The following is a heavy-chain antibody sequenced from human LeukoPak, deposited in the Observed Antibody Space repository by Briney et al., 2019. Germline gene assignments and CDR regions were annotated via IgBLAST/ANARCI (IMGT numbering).Heavy chain of an antibody. V-gene: IGHV3-7*05. J-gene: IGHJ4*02. D-gene: IGHD4-17*01. CDR3: AREVYGDNYFDY. Sequence: GGSLRLSCAASGFTFSRYWMSWVRQAPGKGLEWVANIRQDGSDKYYVHSVKGRFTISRDNAKNSLYLQMNSLRADDTAVYYCAREVYGDNYFDYWGQGTLVTVSS. CDR2: IRQDGSDK. CDR1: GFTFSRYW.